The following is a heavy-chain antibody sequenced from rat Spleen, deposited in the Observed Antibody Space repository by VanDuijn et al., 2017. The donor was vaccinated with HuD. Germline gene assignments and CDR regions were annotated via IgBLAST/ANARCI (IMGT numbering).Heavy chain of an antibody. CDR1: GFTFSNYG. CDR3: TARDY. Sequence: EVQLVESGGGLVQPGRSMKLSCAASGFTFSNYGMAWVRQAPEKGLEWVAYISYDGGSTHYRDSVKGRFTISRDNAKSTLYLQMDSLRSEDTATYYCTARDYWGQGVMVTVSS. V-gene: IGHV5-20*01. CDR2: ISYDGGST. J-gene: IGHJ2*01.